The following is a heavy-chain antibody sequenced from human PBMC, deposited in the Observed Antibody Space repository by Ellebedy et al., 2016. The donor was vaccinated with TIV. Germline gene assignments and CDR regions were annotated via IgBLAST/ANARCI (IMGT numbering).Heavy chain of an antibody. Sequence: GESLKISCTGSGFTFGVYVMSWFRQAPGKGLEWVSSITESGGNTYYADSVKGRFTISRDNSEDTLFLQMNSLRAEDTAIYFCARDPVGVGPAFDVWGQGTMVTVSS. V-gene: IGHV3-23*01. CDR1: GFTFGVYV. CDR3: ARDPVGVGPAFDV. CDR2: ITESGGNT. J-gene: IGHJ3*01. D-gene: IGHD4-23*01.